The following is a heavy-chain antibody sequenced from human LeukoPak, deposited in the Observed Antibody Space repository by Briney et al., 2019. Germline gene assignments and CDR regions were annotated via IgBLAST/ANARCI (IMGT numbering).Heavy chain of an antibody. Sequence: PGRSLRLSCAASGFTFSSYGMHWVRQAPGKGLEWVAVIWYDGSNKDYADSVKGRFTISRDNSKDTLYLQMNSLRAEDTAVYYCAKGVEWELPYFDYWGQGTLVTVSS. V-gene: IGHV3-33*06. CDR2: IWYDGSNK. D-gene: IGHD1-26*01. CDR3: AKGVEWELPYFDY. J-gene: IGHJ4*02. CDR1: GFTFSSYG.